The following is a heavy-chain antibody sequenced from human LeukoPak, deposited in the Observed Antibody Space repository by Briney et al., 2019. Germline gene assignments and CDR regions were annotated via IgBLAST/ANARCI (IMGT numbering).Heavy chain of an antibody. CDR3: ARHKRSGIVVVPAAIFDY. Sequence: SETLSLTCTVSGGSLSSYDWSWIRQAPGKGLEWIGYIYTRGSPNYNPSLRGRVTISVDTSKDQFSLKLSSVTAADTVVYYCARHKRSGIVVVPAAIFDYWGQGTLVTVSS. CDR1: GGSLSSYD. J-gene: IGHJ4*02. CDR2: IYTRGSP. D-gene: IGHD2-2*01. V-gene: IGHV4-4*09.